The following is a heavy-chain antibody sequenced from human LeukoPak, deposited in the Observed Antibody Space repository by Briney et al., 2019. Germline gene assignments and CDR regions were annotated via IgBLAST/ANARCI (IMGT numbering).Heavy chain of an antibody. D-gene: IGHD2-21*02. J-gene: IGHJ6*03. CDR3: ARAKRGDWDPYYYYYMDV. V-gene: IGHV1-69*06. CDR1: GGTFSSYA. Sequence: GASVKVSCKASGGTFSSYAISWVRQAPGQGLEWMGGIIPIFGTANYAQKFQGRVTITADKSTSTAYMELSSLRSEDTAVYYCARAKRGDWDPYYYYYMDVWGKGTTVTVSS. CDR2: IIPIFGTA.